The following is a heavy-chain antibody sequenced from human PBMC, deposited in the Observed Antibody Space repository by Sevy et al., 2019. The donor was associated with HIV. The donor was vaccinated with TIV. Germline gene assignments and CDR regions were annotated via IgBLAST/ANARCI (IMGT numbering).Heavy chain of an antibody. CDR3: ARDYMITFGGVIVSHSDAFDI. CDR1: GFTFSSYW. CDR2: IKQDGREK. V-gene: IGHV3-7*03. D-gene: IGHD3-16*02. J-gene: IGHJ3*02. Sequence: GGSLRLSCAACGFTFSSYWMRWVRESRGKGREWVANIKQDGREKYYVDSVKGRFTISRDNAKNPLYLQMNSLRAEDTAVYYCARDYMITFGGVIVSHSDAFDIWGQGTMVTVSS.